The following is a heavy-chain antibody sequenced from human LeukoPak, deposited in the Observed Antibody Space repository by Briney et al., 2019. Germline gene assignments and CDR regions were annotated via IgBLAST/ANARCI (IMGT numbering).Heavy chain of an antibody. CDR3: ARDRGHFDY. CDR2: IYTGTTT. J-gene: IGHJ4*02. CDR1: GLSVSRNY. D-gene: IGHD3-10*01. V-gene: IGHV3-53*01. Sequence: GGSLRLSCAASGLSVSRNYISWVRQAPGKGLEWVSFIYTGTTTFYADSVKGRFTISRDNSRNTVYLESNSLRVDDTAVYCCARDRGHFDYWGPGTLVTVSS.